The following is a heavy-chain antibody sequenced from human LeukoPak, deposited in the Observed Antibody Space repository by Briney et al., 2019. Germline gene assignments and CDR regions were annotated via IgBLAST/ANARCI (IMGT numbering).Heavy chain of an antibody. CDR2: ISGSGGST. Sequence: GGSLRLSCAASGFTFSSYGMSWVRQAPGKGLERVSAISGSGGSTYYADSVKGRFTISRDNSKNTLYLQMNSLRAEDTAVYYCAKDGSSGYYSIWGQGTLVTVSS. J-gene: IGHJ4*02. V-gene: IGHV3-23*01. CDR1: GFTFSSYG. CDR3: AKDGSSGYYSI. D-gene: IGHD3-22*01.